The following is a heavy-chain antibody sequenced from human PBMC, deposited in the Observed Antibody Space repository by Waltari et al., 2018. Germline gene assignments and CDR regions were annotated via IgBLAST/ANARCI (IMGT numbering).Heavy chain of an antibody. CDR2: ISSSSSTI. CDR1: GFTFSSYS. D-gene: IGHD3-22*01. CDR3: ARAHPSGYYPDAFDI. J-gene: IGHJ3*02. V-gene: IGHV3-48*01. Sequence: EVQLVESGGGLVQPGGSLRLSCAASGFTFSSYSMNWVRQAPGKGLEWVSYISSSSSTIYYADAVKGRFTISRDNAKNSLYLQMNSLRAEDTAVYYCARAHPSGYYPDAFDIWGQGTMVTVSS.